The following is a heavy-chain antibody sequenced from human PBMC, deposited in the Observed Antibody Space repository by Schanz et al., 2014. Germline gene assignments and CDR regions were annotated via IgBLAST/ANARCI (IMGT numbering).Heavy chain of an antibody. CDR3: ARKMKVGVYGGKGHDSLDI. CDR2: IKEDGSVK. V-gene: IGHV3-7*04. Sequence: EVQLAESGGGLVQPGGSLRLSCAASTFTFSSDWMSWVRQAPGKGLEWVANIKEDGSVKDYVDSVKGRFTISRDNAKNTLYLQMNTLRAEDTAVYFCARKMKVGVYGGKGHDSLDIWGQGTMVTVSS. CDR1: TFTFSSDW. J-gene: IGHJ3*02. D-gene: IGHD3-22*01.